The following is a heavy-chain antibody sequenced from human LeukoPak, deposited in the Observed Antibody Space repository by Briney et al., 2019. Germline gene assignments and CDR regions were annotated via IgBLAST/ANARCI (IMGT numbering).Heavy chain of an antibody. CDR2: ISYDGSNK. CDR3: AKDQGYSSSWYSTPGFDY. Sequence: GGSLRLSCAASGFTFSSYGMHWVRQAPGKGLEWVAVISYDGSNKYYADSVKGRFAISRDNSKNTLYLQMNSLRAEDTAVYYCAKDQGYSSSWYSTPGFDYWGQGTLVTVSS. J-gene: IGHJ4*02. V-gene: IGHV3-30*18. D-gene: IGHD6-13*01. CDR1: GFTFSSYG.